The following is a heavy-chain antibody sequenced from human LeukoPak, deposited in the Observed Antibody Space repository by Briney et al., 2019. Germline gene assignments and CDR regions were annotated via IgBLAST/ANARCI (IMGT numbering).Heavy chain of an antibody. J-gene: IGHJ4*02. CDR1: GYTFTSYG. Sequence: APVKVSCKASGYTFTSYGIIWVRQASGQGLEWMGWMNPNSGHTGYAQKFQGRVTMTRTTSISTAYMELTSLTSEDSAVYYCARSIVGVRKRNDYWGQGTLVTVSS. CDR3: ARSIVGVRKRNDY. CDR2: MNPNSGHT. D-gene: IGHD1-26*01. V-gene: IGHV1-8*01.